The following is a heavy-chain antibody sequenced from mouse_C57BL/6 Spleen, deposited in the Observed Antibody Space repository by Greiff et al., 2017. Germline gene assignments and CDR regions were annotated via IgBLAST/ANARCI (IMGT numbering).Heavy chain of an antibody. J-gene: IGHJ4*01. Sequence: VQLKESGPELVKPGASVKMSCKASGYTFTDYNMHWVKQSHGKSLEWIGYINPNNGGTSYNQKFKGKATLTVNKSSSTAYMELRSLTSEDSAVYYCATYYSNLYAMDYWGQGTSVTVSS. D-gene: IGHD2-5*01. CDR1: GYTFTDYN. CDR3: ATYYSNLYAMDY. V-gene: IGHV1-22*01. CDR2: INPNNGGT.